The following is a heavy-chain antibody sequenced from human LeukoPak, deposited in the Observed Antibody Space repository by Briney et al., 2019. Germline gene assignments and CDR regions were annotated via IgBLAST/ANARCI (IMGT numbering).Heavy chain of an antibody. V-gene: IGHV1-18*01. CDR1: GYTFTSYG. CDR2: ISAYNGNT. Sequence: GASVKVSCKASGYTFTSYGINWVRQAPGQGLEWMGWISAYNGNTNYAQRLQGRVTMTTDTSTSTAYMELRSLRSDDTAVYYCARARGDYIPDASDIWGQGTMVTVSS. D-gene: IGHD4-17*01. J-gene: IGHJ3*02. CDR3: ARARGDYIPDASDI.